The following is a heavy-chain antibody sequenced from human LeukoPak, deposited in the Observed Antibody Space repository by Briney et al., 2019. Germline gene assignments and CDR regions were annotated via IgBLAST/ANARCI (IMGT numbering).Heavy chain of an antibody. CDR2: ISHDGRTE. Sequence: GGSLRLSCAASGFIFSNYGMHWVRQAPGKGLEWVAVISHDGRTEFYADSVKGRFTISRDSSKNTLDLQMFSLRAEDTAVYYCAKEPTSYSSGWYFHHWGQGTLVTVSS. CDR3: AKEPTSYSSGWYFHH. D-gene: IGHD6-25*01. CDR1: GFIFSNYG. J-gene: IGHJ1*01. V-gene: IGHV3-30*18.